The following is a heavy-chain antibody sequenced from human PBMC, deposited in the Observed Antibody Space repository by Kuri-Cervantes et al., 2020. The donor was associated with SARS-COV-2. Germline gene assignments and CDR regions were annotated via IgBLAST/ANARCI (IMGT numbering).Heavy chain of an antibody. V-gene: IGHV3-21*04. J-gene: IGHJ4*02. Sequence: ETLSLTCAASGFTFSSYSMNWVRQAPGKGLEWVSSISSSSSYIYYADSVKGRFTISRDNAKNSLYLQMNSLRAEDTAVYYCARDRVGATFGDPEFDYWGQGTLVTVSS. CDR3: ARDRVGATFGDPEFDY. D-gene: IGHD1-26*01. CDR2: ISSSSSYI. CDR1: GFTFSSYS.